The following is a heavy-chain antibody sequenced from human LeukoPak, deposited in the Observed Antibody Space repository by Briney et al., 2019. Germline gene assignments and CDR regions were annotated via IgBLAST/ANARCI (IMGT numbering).Heavy chain of an antibody. Sequence: ASVKVSCKASGYTFTNYYMHWVRQAPGQGLEWMTILNPSGGYTNYAQKFQGRVTMTRDTSTSTVYMELSNLRFEDTAVYYCASGRDTAMFEYWGQGTLVTVSS. CDR2: LNPSGGYT. CDR1: GYTFTNYY. V-gene: IGHV1-46*01. D-gene: IGHD5-18*01. J-gene: IGHJ4*02. CDR3: ASGRDTAMFEY.